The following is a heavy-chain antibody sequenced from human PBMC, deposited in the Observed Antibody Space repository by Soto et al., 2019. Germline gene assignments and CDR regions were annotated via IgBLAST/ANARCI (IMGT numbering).Heavy chain of an antibody. CDR2: ISHSGTS. CDR3: ARVVLTITRGAFDA. D-gene: IGHD3-9*01. V-gene: IGHV4-4*02. Sequence: QVQLQESGPGLVKPSGTLSLTCAVSGGSISSSHWWTWVRQSPGKGLDYIGEISHSGTSNSNPSLNSRVTLSVDKSKNHFSLTLTSVTAADTAVYYCARVVLTITRGAFDAWGQGTRVIVSS. CDR1: GGSISSSHW. J-gene: IGHJ3*01.